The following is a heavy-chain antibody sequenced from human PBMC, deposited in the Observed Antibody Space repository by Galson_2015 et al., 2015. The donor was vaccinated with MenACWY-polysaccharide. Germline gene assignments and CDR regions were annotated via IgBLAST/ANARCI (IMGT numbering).Heavy chain of an antibody. J-gene: IGHJ4*02. CDR1: GLTFDGYA. Sequence: SLRLSCAVSGLTFDGYAMHWVRQAPGKGLEWVAGISWNSDSTGYADSVKGRFTISRDNAKISLYLQMNSLRPEDTALYYCAKDITDPGGYWGQGTLVTVSS. CDR3: AKDITDPGGY. V-gene: IGHV3-9*01. D-gene: IGHD3-10*01. CDR2: ISWNSDST.